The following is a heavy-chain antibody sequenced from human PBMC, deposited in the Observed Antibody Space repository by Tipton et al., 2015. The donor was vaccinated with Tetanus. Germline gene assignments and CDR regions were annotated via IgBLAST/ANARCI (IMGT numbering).Heavy chain of an antibody. CDR1: GFTFSDYY. V-gene: IGHV3-11*06. J-gene: IGHJ4*02. D-gene: IGHD3-22*01. CDR3: ARDTTFTMIVVVTTFDY. Sequence: QLVQSGGGLVKPGGSLRLSCAASGFTFSDYYMSWIRQAPGKGLEWVSYISSSSSYIYYADSVKGRFTISRDNAKNSLYLQMNSLRAEDTAVYYCARDTTFTMIVVVTTFDYWGQGTLVTVSS. CDR2: ISSSSSYI.